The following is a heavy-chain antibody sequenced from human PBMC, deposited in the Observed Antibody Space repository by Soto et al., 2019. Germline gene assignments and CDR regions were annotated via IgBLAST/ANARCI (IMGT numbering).Heavy chain of an antibody. Sequence: SETLSLTCTVSGGSISSSSYYWGWIRQPPGKGLEWIGSIYYSGSTYYNPSLKSRVTISVDTSKNQFSLKLSSVTAADTAVYYCARHLSSTSYWVYYYYYMDVWGKGTTVTVSS. CDR3: ARHLSSTSYWVYYYYYMDV. D-gene: IGHD2-2*01. J-gene: IGHJ6*03. V-gene: IGHV4-39*01. CDR1: GGSISSSSYY. CDR2: IYYSGST.